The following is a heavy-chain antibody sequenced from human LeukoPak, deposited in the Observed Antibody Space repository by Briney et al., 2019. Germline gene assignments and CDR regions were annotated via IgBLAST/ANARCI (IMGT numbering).Heavy chain of an antibody. J-gene: IGHJ6*02. D-gene: IGHD3-10*02. CDR1: FIFSTYA. V-gene: IGHV3-23*01. Sequence: PGGSLRLSCAASFIFSTYAMNWVRQAPGKGLEWVSALSDSGGITYYADSVKGRFTISRDNSKNTLYLQMNSLRAEDTAIYYCAKASAVRGYYYYGMDVWGQGTTVTVSS. CDR3: AKASAVRGYYYYGMDV. CDR2: LSDSGGIT.